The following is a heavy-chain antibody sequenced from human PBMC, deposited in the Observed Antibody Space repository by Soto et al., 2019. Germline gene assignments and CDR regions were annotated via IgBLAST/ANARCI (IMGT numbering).Heavy chain of an antibody. D-gene: IGHD6-19*01. Sequence: EVQLLESGGGLVQPGGSLRLSCAASGFTFSSYAMSWVRQAPGKGLEWVSAISGSGGSTYYADSVKGRFTISRDNSKNTLYLQTHSLRAEDTAVYYCAKDRMRQWPNRDALDIWGQGTMVTVSS. V-gene: IGHV3-23*01. CDR3: AKDRMRQWPNRDALDI. CDR1: GFTFSSYA. CDR2: ISGSGGST. J-gene: IGHJ3*02.